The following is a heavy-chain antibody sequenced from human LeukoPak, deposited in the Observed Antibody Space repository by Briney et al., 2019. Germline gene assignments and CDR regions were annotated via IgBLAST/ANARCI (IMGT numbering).Heavy chain of an antibody. Sequence: GGSLRLSCAASGFTVSSNYMSWVRQAPGKGLEWVSVIYSGGSTYYADSVKGRYTISRDNSKNTLYLQMNSLRAEDTAVYYCARAYGDYLGDYFDYGGEATLATVP. CDR1: GFTVSSNY. CDR3: ARAYGDYLGDYFDY. D-gene: IGHD4-17*01. V-gene: IGHV3-53*01. CDR2: IYSGGST. J-gene: IGHJ4*02.